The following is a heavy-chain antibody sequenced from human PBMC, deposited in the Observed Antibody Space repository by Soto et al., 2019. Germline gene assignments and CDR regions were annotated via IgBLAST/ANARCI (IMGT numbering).Heavy chain of an antibody. J-gene: IGHJ6*03. Sequence: GGSLRLSCAASGFTFSSYSMNWVRQAPGKGLEWVSSISSRSSYIYYEDSVKGRFTIYRDNAKNSLYLEMNSLRAEDTAVYYCARVRGYYDSSGYYAKLYYYYYHIDVWGKGTTVTVSS. D-gene: IGHD3-22*01. CDR1: GFTFSSYS. CDR3: ARVRGYYDSSGYYAKLYYYYYHIDV. CDR2: ISSRSSYI. V-gene: IGHV3-21*01.